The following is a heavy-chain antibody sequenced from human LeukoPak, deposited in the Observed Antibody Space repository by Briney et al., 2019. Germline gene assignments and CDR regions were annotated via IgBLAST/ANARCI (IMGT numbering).Heavy chain of an antibody. Sequence: SETLSLTCTVSGGSISSYYWSWIRQPPGKGLEWIGYIYYSGSTNYNPSLTSRVTISVDTSKNQFSLKLSSVTAADTAVYYCASRRDDFWSGYSLENWFDPWGQGTLVTVSS. CDR1: GGSISSYY. D-gene: IGHD3-3*01. CDR3: ASRRDDFWSGYSLENWFDP. V-gene: IGHV4-59*12. J-gene: IGHJ5*02. CDR2: IYYSGST.